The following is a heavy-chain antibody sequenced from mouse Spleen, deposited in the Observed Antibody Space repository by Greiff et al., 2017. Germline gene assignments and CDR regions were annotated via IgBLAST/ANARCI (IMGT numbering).Heavy chain of an antibody. CDR3: ARGLTPDY. V-gene: IGHV5-17*02. D-gene: IGHD3-1*01. CDR2: ISSGSSTI. CDR1: GFTFSSFG. Sequence: EVQLVESGGGLVQPGGSRKLSCAASGFTFSSFGMHWVRQAPEKGLEWVAYISSGSSTIYYADTVKGRFTISRDNAKNTLFLQMTSLRSEDTAMYYCARGLTPDYWGQGTTLTVSS. J-gene: IGHJ2*01.